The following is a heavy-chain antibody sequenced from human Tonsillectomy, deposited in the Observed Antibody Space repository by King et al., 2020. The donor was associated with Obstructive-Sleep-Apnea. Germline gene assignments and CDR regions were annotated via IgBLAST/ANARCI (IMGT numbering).Heavy chain of an antibody. D-gene: IGHD3-10*01. Sequence: QLQESGSGLVKPSQTLSLTCAVSGGSISSGGYSWSWIRQPPGKGLEWIGYIYHSGSTYYNPSLKSRVTISVDRSKNQFSLKLSSVTAADTAVYYCARGLLGHFDYWGHGTLVTVSS. V-gene: IGHV4-30-2*01. J-gene: IGHJ4*01. CDR1: GGSISSGGYS. CDR3: ARGLLGHFDY. CDR2: IYHSGST.